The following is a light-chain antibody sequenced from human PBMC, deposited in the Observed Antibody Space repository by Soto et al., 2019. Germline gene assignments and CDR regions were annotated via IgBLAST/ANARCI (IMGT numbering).Light chain of an antibody. Sequence: QSVLTQPPSASGTPGQRVTISCSGSTSNIGSSYVYWYPQLPGTAPKLLIFRNNQRPSGVPDRFSGSKSGTSASLAISGLRSEDEADYYCAGWDASLSGHVVFGGGTKLTVL. J-gene: IGLJ2*01. CDR3: AGWDASLSGHVV. CDR1: TSNIGSSY. CDR2: RNN. V-gene: IGLV1-47*01.